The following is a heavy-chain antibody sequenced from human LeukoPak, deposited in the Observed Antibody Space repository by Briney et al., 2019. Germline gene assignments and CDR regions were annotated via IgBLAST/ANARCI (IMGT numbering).Heavy chain of an antibody. J-gene: IGHJ4*02. Sequence: GGSLRLSCAASGFTFSSDWMHWVRQAPGKGLVWVSRINSDGISTSYADSVKGRFTISRDNAKNTLYLQMNSLRAEDTAVYFCAREFRKPSAGDWGQGTLVTVSS. V-gene: IGHV3-74*01. CDR3: AREFRKPSAGD. CDR1: GFTFSSDW. CDR2: INSDGIST. D-gene: IGHD1-14*01.